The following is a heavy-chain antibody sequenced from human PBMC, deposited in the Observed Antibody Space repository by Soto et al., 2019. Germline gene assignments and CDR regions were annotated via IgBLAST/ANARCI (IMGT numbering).Heavy chain of an antibody. V-gene: IGHV5-51*01. J-gene: IGHJ6*02. Sequence: PGESLKISCKGSGYSFTSHWIGWVRQMPGKGLEWMGIIYPGDSDTRYSPSFQGQVTISADKSISTAYLQWSSLKASDTAMYYCARLTYYYDSSGYYYDVGYYYYGMDVWGQGTTVTVSS. CDR2: IYPGDSDT. CDR3: ARLTYYYDSSGYYYDVGYYYYGMDV. CDR1: GYSFTSHW. D-gene: IGHD3-22*01.